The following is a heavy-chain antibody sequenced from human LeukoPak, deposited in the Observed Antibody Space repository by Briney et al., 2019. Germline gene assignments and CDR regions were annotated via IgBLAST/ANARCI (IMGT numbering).Heavy chain of an antibody. J-gene: IGHJ5*02. CDR2: INHSGST. Sequence: SETLSLTCAVYGGSFSGYYWSWIRQPPGKGLEWIGEINHSGSTNYNPSLKSRVTISVDTSKNQFSLKLSSVTAADTAVYYCARLPQRANWFDPWGQGTLVTVSS. D-gene: IGHD5-24*01. CDR3: ARLPQRANWFDP. CDR1: GGSFSGYY. V-gene: IGHV4-34*01.